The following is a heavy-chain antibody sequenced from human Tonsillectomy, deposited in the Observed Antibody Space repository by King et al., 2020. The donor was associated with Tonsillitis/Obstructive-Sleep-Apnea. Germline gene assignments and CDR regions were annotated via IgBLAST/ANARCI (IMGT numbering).Heavy chain of an antibody. D-gene: IGHD3-16*01. J-gene: IGHJ4*02. CDR3: AREGGHGMGFDY. CDR2: IKQDGSEK. CDR1: GFTISSYW. Sequence: VQLVESGGGLVQSGGSLRLSCAASGFTISSYWMSWVRQAPGKGLEWVANIKQDGSEKHYVDSVKGRFTIPRDNAKNSLYLQLNSLRAEDTAVYYCAREGGHGMGFDYWGQGTLVTDSS. V-gene: IGHV3-7*01.